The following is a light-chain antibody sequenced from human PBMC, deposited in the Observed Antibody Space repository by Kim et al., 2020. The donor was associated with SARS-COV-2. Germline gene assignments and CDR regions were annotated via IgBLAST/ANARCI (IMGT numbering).Light chain of an antibody. CDR2: GAS. V-gene: IGKV3-20*01. CDR1: QSVSSSY. Sequence: EIVLTQSPGTLSLSPGERATLSCRASQSVSSSYLAWYQQKPGQAPRLLIYGASSRATGIPDRFSCSGSGTDFTLTISRLEPEDFAVYYCQQYGSSPPSTFGGGTKVDIK. J-gene: IGKJ4*01. CDR3: QQYGSSPPST.